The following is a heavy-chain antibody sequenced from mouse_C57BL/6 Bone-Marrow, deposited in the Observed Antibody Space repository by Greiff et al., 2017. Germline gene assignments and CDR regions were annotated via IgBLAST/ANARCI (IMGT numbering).Heavy chain of an antibody. CDR1: GYSITSDY. CDR2: ISYSGST. CDR3: ARARYDYDDWYFDG. J-gene: IGHJ1*03. Sequence: EVQRVESGPGLAKPSQTLSLTCSVTGYSITSDYWNWIRKFPGNKLEYMGYISYSGSTYYNPSLKSRISITRDKSKNQYYLQLNAVTSEDTATYNGARARYDYDDWYFDGWGTGTTVTVAT. D-gene: IGHD2-4*01. V-gene: IGHV3-8*01.